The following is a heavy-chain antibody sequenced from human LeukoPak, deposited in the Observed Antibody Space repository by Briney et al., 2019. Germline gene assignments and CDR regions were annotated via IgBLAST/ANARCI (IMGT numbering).Heavy chain of an antibody. Sequence: PEGSLRLSCAASGFTFDDYALHWVRQAPGKGLEWVSGISWNSGSIGYADSVKGRFTISRDNAKNSLYLQMNSLRAEDTALYYCAKDVYYDILTGPQFDYWGQGTLVTVSS. CDR1: GFTFDDYA. D-gene: IGHD3-9*01. J-gene: IGHJ4*02. CDR2: ISWNSGSI. V-gene: IGHV3-9*01. CDR3: AKDVYYDILTGPQFDY.